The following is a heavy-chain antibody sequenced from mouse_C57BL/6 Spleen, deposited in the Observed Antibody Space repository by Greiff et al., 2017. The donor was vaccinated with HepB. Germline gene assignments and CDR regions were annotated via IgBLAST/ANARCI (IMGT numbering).Heavy chain of an antibody. J-gene: IGHJ4*01. CDR2: ISSGGDYI. Sequence: EVQLVESGEGLVKPGGSLKLSCAASGFTFSSYAMSWVRQTPEKRLEWVAYISSGGDYIYYADTVKGRFTIARDNARNTLYLQMSSLKSEDTAMYYCTIVHDGPPAMDYWGQGTSVTVSS. CDR3: TIVHDGPPAMDY. V-gene: IGHV5-9-1*02. CDR1: GFTFSSYA. D-gene: IGHD2-3*01.